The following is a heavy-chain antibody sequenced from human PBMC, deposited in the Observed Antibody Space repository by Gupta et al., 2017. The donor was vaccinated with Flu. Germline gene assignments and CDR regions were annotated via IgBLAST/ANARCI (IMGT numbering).Heavy chain of an antibody. D-gene: IGHD3-9*01. CDR3: ARDRNYDILTGSNYYYYYMDV. J-gene: IGHJ6*03. CDR2: KWYDGIKK. V-gene: IGHV3-33*01. Sequence: VRQAPGKGLEWVAVKWYDGIKKYYAHSVKGRFTISRDNSKNTLYLQMNSLRAEDTSVYYCARDRNYDILTGSNYYYYYMDVWGKGTTVTVSS.